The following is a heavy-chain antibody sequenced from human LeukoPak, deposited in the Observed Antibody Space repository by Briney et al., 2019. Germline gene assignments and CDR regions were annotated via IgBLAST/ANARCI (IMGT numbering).Heavy chain of an antibody. V-gene: IGHV3-30*02. Sequence: GGSLRLSCAASGFTFSSYGMHWVRQAPGKGLEWVAFIRYDGSNKYCADSVKGRFTISRDNAKNTLYLQMNSLRAEDTAVYYCARESFVGAHFDYWGQGTLVTVSS. CDR1: GFTFSSYG. D-gene: IGHD1-26*01. CDR2: IRYDGSNK. CDR3: ARESFVGAHFDY. J-gene: IGHJ4*02.